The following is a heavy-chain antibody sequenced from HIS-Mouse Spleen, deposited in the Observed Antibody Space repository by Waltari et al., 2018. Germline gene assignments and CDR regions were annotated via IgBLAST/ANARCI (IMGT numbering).Heavy chain of an antibody. J-gene: IGHJ4*02. CDR2: IKKDGSEK. Sequence: EVQLVESGGGLVQPGGSLRLSCAASGFTFSSDWMSWVRQAPGKGLEWVANIKKDGSEKYYVDSVKGRFTISRDNAKNSLYLQMNSLRAEDTAVYYCARVGSYYFDYWGQGTLVTVSS. D-gene: IGHD1-26*01. CDR3: ARVGSYYFDY. CDR1: GFTFSSDW. V-gene: IGHV3-7*01.